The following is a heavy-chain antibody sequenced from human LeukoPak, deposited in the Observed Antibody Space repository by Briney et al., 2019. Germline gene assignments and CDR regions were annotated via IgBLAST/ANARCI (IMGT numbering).Heavy chain of an antibody. CDR1: GFSFTSYD. Sequence: ASVRVSCKASGFSFTSYDLNWVRQATGQGLEWIGWINPNSGKTGYGQKFQGRVTLTRDNSITTAYMELRSLRSDDTAVYYCAREMRYSSGWFQMWGQGTLVTVSS. J-gene: IGHJ4*02. CDR3: AREMRYSSGWFQM. CDR2: INPNSGKT. V-gene: IGHV1-8*01. D-gene: IGHD6-19*01.